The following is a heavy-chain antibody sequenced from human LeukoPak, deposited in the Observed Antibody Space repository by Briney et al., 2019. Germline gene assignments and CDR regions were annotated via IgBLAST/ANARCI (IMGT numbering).Heavy chain of an antibody. CDR2: ISDSGDYT. Sequence: GGSLRLSCAASGFTFSDYYMSWIRQAPGKGLEWVSAISDSGDYTYYADSVKGRFTISRDNSKNTLYLHVNSLRAEDTAVYYCAKDTSIGKYCTSGVCSPFDYWGQGTLVTVSS. J-gene: IGHJ4*02. CDR1: GFTFSDYY. D-gene: IGHD2-8*01. V-gene: IGHV3-23*01. CDR3: AKDTSIGKYCTSGVCSPFDY.